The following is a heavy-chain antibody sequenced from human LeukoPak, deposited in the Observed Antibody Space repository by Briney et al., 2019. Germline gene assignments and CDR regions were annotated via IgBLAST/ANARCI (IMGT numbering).Heavy chain of an antibody. J-gene: IGHJ4*02. CDR1: GGSISSYY. V-gene: IGHV4-59*12. CDR3: ARLSGVLIDY. D-gene: IGHD5/OR15-5a*01. Sequence: SETLSLTCTVSGGSISSYYWSWIRQPPGKGLEWIGYIYYSGSTNYNPSLKSRVTMSVDTSKNQFSLKLSSVTAADTAVYYCARLSGVLIDYWGQGTLVTVSS. CDR2: IYYSGST.